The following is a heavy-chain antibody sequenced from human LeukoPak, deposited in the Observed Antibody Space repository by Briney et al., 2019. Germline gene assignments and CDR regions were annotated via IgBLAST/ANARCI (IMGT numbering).Heavy chain of an antibody. J-gene: IGHJ6*03. CDR2: ISAYNGNT. D-gene: IGHD2-2*02. CDR3: ARVVYCSSTSCYTTYYMDV. Sequence: ASVKVSCKASGYTFTSYGISWVRQAPGQGLEWMGWISAYNGNTNYTQKLQGRVTMTTDTSTSTAYMELMSLRSDDTAVYYCARVVYCSSTSCYTTYYMDVWGKGTTVTVSS. CDR1: GYTFTSYG. V-gene: IGHV1-18*01.